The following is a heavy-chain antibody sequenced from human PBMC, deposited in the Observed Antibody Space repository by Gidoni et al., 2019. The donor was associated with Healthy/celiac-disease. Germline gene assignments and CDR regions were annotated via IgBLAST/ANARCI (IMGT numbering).Heavy chain of an antibody. J-gene: IGHJ4*02. V-gene: IGHV3-48*03. D-gene: IGHD2-2*02. CDR1: GSTFSSYE. CDR3: ARGAYIVVVPAAINNLDY. CDR2: ISSSGSTI. Sequence: EVQLVESGGGLVQPGGSLRLSCAASGSTFSSYEMNWVRQAPGKGLEWVSYISSSGSTIYYADSVKGRFTISRDNAKNSLYLQMNSLRAEDTAVYYCARGAYIVVVPAAINNLDYWGQGTLVTVSS.